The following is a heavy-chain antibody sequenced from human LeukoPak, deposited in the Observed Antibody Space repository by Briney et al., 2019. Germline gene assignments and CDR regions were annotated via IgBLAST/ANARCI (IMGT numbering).Heavy chain of an antibody. J-gene: IGHJ4*02. CDR1: GFTFSSYG. V-gene: IGHV3-30*18. D-gene: IGHD3-16*01. CDR2: ISYDGSNK. CDR3: AKGGNFDY. Sequence: GRSLRHSCAASGFTFSSYGMHWVRQAPGKGLEWVAVISYDGSNKYYADSVKGRFTISRDNSKNTLYLQMNSLRAEDTAVYYCAKGGNFDYWGQGTLVTVSS.